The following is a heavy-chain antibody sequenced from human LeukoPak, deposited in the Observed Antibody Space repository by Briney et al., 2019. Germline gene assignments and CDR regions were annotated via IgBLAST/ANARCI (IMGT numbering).Heavy chain of an antibody. CDR2: IYPGDSDT. D-gene: IGHD3-10*01. CDR3: ARLRRHYYGSGSYYYYYMDV. V-gene: IGHV5-51*01. Sequence: WIRQPAGKGLEWMGIIYPGDSDTRYSPSFQGQVTISADKSISTAYLQWGSLKASDTAMYYCARLRRHYYGSGSYYYYYMDVWGKGTAVTISS. J-gene: IGHJ6*03.